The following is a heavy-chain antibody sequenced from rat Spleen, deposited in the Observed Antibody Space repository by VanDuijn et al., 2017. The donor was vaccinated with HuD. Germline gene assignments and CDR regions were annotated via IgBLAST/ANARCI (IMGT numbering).Heavy chain of an antibody. CDR2: ISPSGGST. CDR3: ARQGDNYSWFAY. V-gene: IGHV5-19*01. Sequence: EVRLVESGGGLVQPGRSLRLSCTASGFTFSNYALHWIRQAPTKGLEWVASISPSGGSTYYRDSVKGRFTISRDNAKSILYLQMDSLRSEDTATYYCARQGDNYSWFAYWGQGTLVTVSS. CDR1: GFTFSNYA. J-gene: IGHJ3*01. D-gene: IGHD1-10*01.